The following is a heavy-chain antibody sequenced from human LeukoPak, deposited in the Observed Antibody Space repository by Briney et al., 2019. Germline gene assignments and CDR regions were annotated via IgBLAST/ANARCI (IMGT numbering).Heavy chain of an antibody. CDR1: GGTFSSYA. D-gene: IGHD2-2*01. Sequence: ASVKVSCKASGGTFSSYAISWVRQAPGQGLEWMGGIIPIFGTANYAQKFQGRVTITTDESTSTAYMELSSLRSEDTAVYYCASIDCSSTSCAYYYHYMDVWGKGTTVTVSS. CDR2: IIPIFGTA. CDR3: ASIDCSSTSCAYYYHYMDV. V-gene: IGHV1-69*05. J-gene: IGHJ6*03.